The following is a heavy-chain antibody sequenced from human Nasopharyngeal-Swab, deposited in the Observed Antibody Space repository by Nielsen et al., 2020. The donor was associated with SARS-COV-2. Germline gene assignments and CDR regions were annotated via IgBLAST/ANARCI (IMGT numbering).Heavy chain of an antibody. Sequence: GSLRLSCAVYGGSFSGYYWSWIRQPPGKGLEWIGEINHSGSTNYNPSLKSRVTISVDTSKNQFSLKLSSVTAADTAVYYCARGFHPRHYYDSSGSSLDYWGQGTLVKGSS. V-gene: IGHV4-34*01. CDR1: GGSFSGYY. D-gene: IGHD3-22*01. J-gene: IGHJ4*02. CDR3: ARGFHPRHYYDSSGSSLDY. CDR2: INHSGST.